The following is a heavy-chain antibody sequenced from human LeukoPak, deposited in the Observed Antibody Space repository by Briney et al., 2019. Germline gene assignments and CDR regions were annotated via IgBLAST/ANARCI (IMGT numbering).Heavy chain of an antibody. J-gene: IGHJ4*02. CDR1: GFTFSTYG. CDR2: IWSDGSNT. D-gene: IGHD3-3*01. Sequence: GGSLRLSCAASGFTFSTYGVHWVRQAPGKGLEWVAVIWSDGSNTYYADSVKGRFTISRDNSKNTLYLQMNSLRAKDTAVYYCAIDGFNFYYFDYWGQGTLVTVSS. CDR3: AIDGFNFYYFDY. V-gene: IGHV3-33*01.